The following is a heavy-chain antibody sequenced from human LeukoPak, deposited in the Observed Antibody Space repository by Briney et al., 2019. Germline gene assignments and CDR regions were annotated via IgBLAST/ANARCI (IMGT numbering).Heavy chain of an antibody. V-gene: IGHV1-46*01. J-gene: IGHJ6*03. CDR2: INPSSGST. CDR3: SRLGATYYYGSGSYYNVKGYYYYMDV. Sequence: ASVKVSCKPSGYTFTSYYMHWVRQAPGQGLEWMGIINPSSGSTSYAQKFQGRVTMTRDMFTSTVYMELTSLRSEDTAVYYCSRLGATYYYGSGSYYNVKGYYYYMDVWGKGTTVTISS. CDR1: GYTFTSYY. D-gene: IGHD3-10*01.